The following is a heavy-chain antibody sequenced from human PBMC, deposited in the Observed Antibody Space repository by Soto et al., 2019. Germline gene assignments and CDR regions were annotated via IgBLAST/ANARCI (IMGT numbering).Heavy chain of an antibody. CDR1: GFAFSSYW. CDR2: INSDGTST. Sequence: EVQLVESGGGLVQPGGSLRLSCAVSGFAFSSYWMHWVRQTPGKGLVWVSRINSDGTSTAYADSVKGRFTISRDNAKGTLYLEMNSLRAEDTAVYYCARDGWDLEWLLRVYSYMDVWGKGTTVTVSS. J-gene: IGHJ6*03. CDR3: ARDGWDLEWLLRVYSYMDV. D-gene: IGHD3-3*01. V-gene: IGHV3-74*01.